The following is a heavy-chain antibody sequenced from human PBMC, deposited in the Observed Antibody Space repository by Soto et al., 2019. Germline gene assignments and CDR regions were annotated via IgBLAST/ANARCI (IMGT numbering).Heavy chain of an antibody. J-gene: IGHJ4*02. Sequence: GGSLRLSCAASGFTFGTYSMNWVRQAPGKGLEWVSGIYGNGGGTFYADSVKGRFTHSRDNSRNALYLQMNSLRAEDTAVYYCAKDVRPDGYWDLDYWGQGTPVTVSS. CDR1: GFTFGTYS. D-gene: IGHD5-12*01. CDR2: IYGNGGGT. V-gene: IGHV3-23*01. CDR3: AKDVRPDGYWDLDY.